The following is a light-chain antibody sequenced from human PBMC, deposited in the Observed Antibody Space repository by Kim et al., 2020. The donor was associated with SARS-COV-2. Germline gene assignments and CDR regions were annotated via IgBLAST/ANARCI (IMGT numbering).Light chain of an antibody. V-gene: IGKV1-27*01. CDR1: QGISNY. CDR3: QKYDGAPWT. Sequence: DIQMTQSPSSLSASVGDRVTITCRASQGISNYLAWYQQKPGKVPILLIYAASALQSGVPSRFSGSGSGTDFALTISSLQPEDVATYYRQKYDGAPWTFGQGTKVDIK. J-gene: IGKJ1*01. CDR2: AAS.